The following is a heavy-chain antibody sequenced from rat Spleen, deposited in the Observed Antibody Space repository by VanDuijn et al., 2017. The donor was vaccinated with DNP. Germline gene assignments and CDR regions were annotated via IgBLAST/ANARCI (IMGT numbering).Heavy chain of an antibody. CDR3: ATGGSPYYFDY. D-gene: IGHD5-1*01. J-gene: IGHJ2*01. CDR1: GFTFSDYH. Sequence: EVQLVESGGGLVQPGRSLKLSCTASGFTFSDYHMAWVRQAPKKGLEWVATIFYDDTRTYYRDSVKGRFTISRDNAKSTLYLQLDSLRSEDTATYYFATGGSPYYFDYWGQGVMVTVSS. CDR2: IFYDDTRT. V-gene: IGHV5S10*01.